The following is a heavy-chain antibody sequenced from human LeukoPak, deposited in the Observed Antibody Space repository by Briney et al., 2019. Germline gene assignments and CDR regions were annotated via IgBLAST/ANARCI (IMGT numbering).Heavy chain of an antibody. CDR2: IYYSGST. Sequence: GSLRLSCAASGFTFSSYAMSWVRQAPGKGLEWIGYIYYSGSTNYNPSLKSRVTISVDTSKNQFSLKLSSVTAADTAVYYCARVPSSGWYGAFDIWGQGTVATVSS. V-gene: IGHV4-59*01. CDR1: GFTFSSYA. CDR3: ARVPSSGWYGAFDI. D-gene: IGHD6-19*01. J-gene: IGHJ3*02.